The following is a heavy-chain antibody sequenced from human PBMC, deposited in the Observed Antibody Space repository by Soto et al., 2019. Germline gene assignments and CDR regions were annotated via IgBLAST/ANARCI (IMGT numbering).Heavy chain of an antibody. J-gene: IGHJ3*02. CDR2: IYYSGST. Sequence: PSEALSLTCTVSGGSISSGGYYLSWIRQHPGKGLEWIGYIYYSGSTYYNPSLKSRVTISVDTSKNQLSLKLSSVTAADTAVYYCARGAYGYGDAFDIWGQGTMVPVSS. V-gene: IGHV4-31*03. D-gene: IGHD5-12*01. CDR1: GGSISSGGYY. CDR3: ARGAYGYGDAFDI.